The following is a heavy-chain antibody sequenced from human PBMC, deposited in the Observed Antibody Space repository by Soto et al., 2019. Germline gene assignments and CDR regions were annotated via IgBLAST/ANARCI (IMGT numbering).Heavy chain of an antibody. Sequence: KPSETLSLTCAVYGGSFIGYYWSWIRQPPGKGLEWIGEINHSGSTNYNPSLKSRVTISVDTSKNQFSLKLSSVTAADTAVYYCARGGAVEYDSSGYYFGYWGQGTLVTVSS. J-gene: IGHJ4*02. CDR2: INHSGST. CDR1: GGSFIGYY. V-gene: IGHV4-34*01. CDR3: ARGGAVEYDSSGYYFGY. D-gene: IGHD3-22*01.